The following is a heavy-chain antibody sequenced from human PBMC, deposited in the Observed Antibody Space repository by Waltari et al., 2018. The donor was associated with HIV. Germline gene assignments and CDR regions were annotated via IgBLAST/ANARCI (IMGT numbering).Heavy chain of an antibody. CDR2: HYYSWST. V-gene: IGHV4-39*01. CDR1: GGSISSSSYY. CDR3: ARLPYYYDSSGYYSSHFDY. D-gene: IGHD3-22*01. Sequence: QLQLQESGPGLVKPSETLSLTCTVSGGSISSSSYYWGWIRQPPGKGLEWIGGHYYSWSTYYNPALKSRVTISVDTSKNQFSLKLSSVTAADTAVYYCARLPYYYDSSGYYSSHFDYWGQGTLVTVSS. J-gene: IGHJ4*02.